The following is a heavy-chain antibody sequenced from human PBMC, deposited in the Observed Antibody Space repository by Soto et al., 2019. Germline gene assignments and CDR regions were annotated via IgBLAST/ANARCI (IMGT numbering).Heavy chain of an antibody. CDR1: GFTFSSYA. D-gene: IGHD3-10*01. CDR3: ARVRFGELV. J-gene: IGHJ4*02. CDR2: IGVVGGDR. Sequence: ELQLLESGGGLVQPGGSLRLSCASSGFTFSSYAMSWVRQAPGKGLEWVSIIGVVGGDRYYPESVKGRFTISRDNSRDTLYLEMNSLRDEDTAVYYCARVRFGELVWGQGTLVTVSS. V-gene: IGHV3-23*01.